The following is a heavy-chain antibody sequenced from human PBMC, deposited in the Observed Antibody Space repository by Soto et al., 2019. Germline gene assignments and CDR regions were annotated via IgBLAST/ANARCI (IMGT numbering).Heavy chain of an antibody. D-gene: IGHD6-19*01. CDR2: IYYSGGT. CDR1: GDSVSSGRYY. Sequence: SETLSLTCTVSGDSVSSGRYYWSWIRQPPGKALEWIAYIYYSGGTNYNPSLKSRVTISRDTSKNQFSLKLTSVTAADTAVYYCARSGGGSGWLGGQGTLVTVSS. V-gene: IGHV4-61*01. CDR3: ARSGGGSGWL. J-gene: IGHJ4*02.